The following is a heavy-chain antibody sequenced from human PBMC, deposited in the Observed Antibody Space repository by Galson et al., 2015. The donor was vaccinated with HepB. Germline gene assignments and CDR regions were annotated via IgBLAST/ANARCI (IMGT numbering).Heavy chain of an antibody. CDR2: VWYDATYK. D-gene: IGHD3-22*01. CDR1: EFTFSSYN. V-gene: IGHV3-33*01. J-gene: IGHJ4*02. CDR3: ARDPDYTNGYYNSFDQ. Sequence: SLRLSCAASEFTFSSYNMHLVRQAPVNGLEWVAIVWYDATYKYYADSVKGRFTISRDNSKNTLYLQMNSLRAGDTAVYYCARDPDYTNGYYNSFDQWGQGTLVTVSS.